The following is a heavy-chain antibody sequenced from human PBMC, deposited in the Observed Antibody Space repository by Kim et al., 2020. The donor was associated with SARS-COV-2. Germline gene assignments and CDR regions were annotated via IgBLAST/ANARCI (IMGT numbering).Heavy chain of an antibody. J-gene: IGHJ6*02. CDR3: ARDRYYGSVKGRGMDV. Sequence: GGSLRLSCAASGFTFSSYWMHWVRQAPGKGLVWVSRINSDGSSTSYADSVKGRFTISRDNAKNTLYLQMNSLRAEDTAVYYCARDRYYGSVKGRGMDVWGQGTTVTVSS. D-gene: IGHD3-10*01. CDR2: INSDGSST. CDR1: GFTFSSYW. V-gene: IGHV3-74*01.